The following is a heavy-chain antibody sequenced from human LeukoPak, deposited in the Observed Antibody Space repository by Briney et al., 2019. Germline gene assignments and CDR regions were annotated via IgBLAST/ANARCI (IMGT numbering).Heavy chain of an antibody. D-gene: IGHD1-26*01. V-gene: IGHV1-69*05. CDR3: ARTAPYYSGSYHGWFDP. Sequence: GASVKVSCKASGGTFSSYAISWVRQAPGQGLEWMGGIIPIFGTANYAQKFQGRVTMTTDESTSTAYMELSSLRSEDTAVYYCARTAPYYSGSYHGWFDPWGQGTLVTVSS. CDR1: GGTFSSYA. CDR2: IIPIFGTA. J-gene: IGHJ5*02.